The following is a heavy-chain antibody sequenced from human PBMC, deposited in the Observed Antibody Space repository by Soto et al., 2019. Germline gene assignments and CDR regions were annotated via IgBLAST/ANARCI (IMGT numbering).Heavy chain of an antibody. D-gene: IGHD1-26*01. Sequence: EVQLLESGGGLVQPGGSLKSSGPPPGFTFSTDAMGWVRQAPGKGLGWVSAIRGSGDTTYYAASVKGRFTISRDNAKNTLYLQMNSLRAEDTAVYYCARRGSGNYYDYWGQGTLVTVSS. CDR1: GFTFSTDA. CDR2: IRGSGDTT. J-gene: IGHJ4*02. CDR3: ARRGSGNYYDY. V-gene: IGHV3-23*01.